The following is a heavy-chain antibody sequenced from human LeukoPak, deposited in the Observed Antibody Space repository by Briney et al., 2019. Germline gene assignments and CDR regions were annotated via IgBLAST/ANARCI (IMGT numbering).Heavy chain of an antibody. Sequence: GGSLRLSCAASGFTFSSYGMHWVRQAPGKGLEGVAFIRYDGSNKYYADSVKGRFTISRDNSKNTLYLQMNSLRAEDTAVYYCAKDYYYDSSGNSDYWGQGTLVTVSS. J-gene: IGHJ4*02. V-gene: IGHV3-30*02. CDR2: IRYDGSNK. CDR3: AKDYYYDSSGNSDY. D-gene: IGHD3-22*01. CDR1: GFTFSSYG.